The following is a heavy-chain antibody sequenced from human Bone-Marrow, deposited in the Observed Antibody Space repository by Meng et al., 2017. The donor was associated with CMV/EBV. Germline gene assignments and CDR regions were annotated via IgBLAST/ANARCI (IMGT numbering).Heavy chain of an antibody. V-gene: IGHV3-30*02. CDR3: AKYLYSSSDY. D-gene: IGHD6-6*01. J-gene: IGHJ4*02. Sequence: GESLKISCAASGFTFSSYGMHWVRQAPGKGLEWVAFIRYDGSNKYYADSVKGRFTISRDNSKNTLYLQMNSLRAEDTAVDYCAKYLYSSSDYWGQGTLVTVSS. CDR1: GFTFSSYG. CDR2: IRYDGSNK.